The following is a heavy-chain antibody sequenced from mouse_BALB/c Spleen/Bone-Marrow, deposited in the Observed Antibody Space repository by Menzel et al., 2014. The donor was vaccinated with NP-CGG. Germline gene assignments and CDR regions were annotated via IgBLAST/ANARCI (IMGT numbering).Heavy chain of an antibody. J-gene: IGHJ2*01. Sequence: QVQLQQSGADLVRPGSSVKISCKASGYAFSNYWVNWVKQRPGQGLEWIGQIYPGDGDTNYNGKFKGKATLTADKSSSTAYMQLSSLTSEDSAVYFCARCDGYSYYFDYWGQGTTLTASS. V-gene: IGHV1-80*01. D-gene: IGHD2-3*01. CDR3: ARCDGYSYYFDY. CDR1: GYAFSNYW. CDR2: IYPGDGDT.